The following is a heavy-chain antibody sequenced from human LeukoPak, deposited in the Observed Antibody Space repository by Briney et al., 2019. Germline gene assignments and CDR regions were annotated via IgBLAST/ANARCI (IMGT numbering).Heavy chain of an antibody. D-gene: IGHD3-10*01. V-gene: IGHV3-30*04. J-gene: IGHJ6*04. CDR1: GFTFSSYA. Sequence: GGSLRLSCAASGFTFSSYAMHWVRQAPGKGLEWVTIISYDGTNKYYADSVKGRFTISRDNAKNSLFLQMNSLRAEDTAVYFCAKSIRAVMAMMDVWGKGTTVTVSS. CDR3: AKSIRAVMAMMDV. CDR2: ISYDGTNK.